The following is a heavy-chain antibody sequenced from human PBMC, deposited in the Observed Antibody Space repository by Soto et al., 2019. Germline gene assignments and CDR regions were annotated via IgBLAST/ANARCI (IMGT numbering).Heavy chain of an antibody. J-gene: IGHJ3*01. Sequence: EVQLVESGGGLVRPGGSLRLSCAASGFTFSYYWMHWVRQAPGKGLVWVSRIHSDGSRTTYADFVKGRFIIARDNARKTVDLQMRSVRVEDTAVYYCARGDRGAFDLWGQGTVVTVSS. D-gene: IGHD1-26*01. V-gene: IGHV3-74*01. CDR2: IHSDGSRT. CDR3: ARGDRGAFDL. CDR1: GFTFSYYW.